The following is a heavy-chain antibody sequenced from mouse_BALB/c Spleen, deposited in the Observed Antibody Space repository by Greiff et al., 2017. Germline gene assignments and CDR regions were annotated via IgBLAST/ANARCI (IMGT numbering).Heavy chain of an antibody. V-gene: IGHV1-62-2*01. CDR3: ARVYYYGSSYGSYAMDY. D-gene: IGHD1-1*01. Sequence: QVQLQQSGAELVKPGASVKLSCKASGYTFTEYTIHWVKQRSGQGLEWIGWFYPGSGSIKYNEKFKDKATLTADKSSSTVYMQLSSLTSEDSAVYYCARVYYYGSSYGSYAMDYWGQGTSVTVSS. CDR1: GYTFTEYT. CDR2: FYPGSGSI. J-gene: IGHJ4*01.